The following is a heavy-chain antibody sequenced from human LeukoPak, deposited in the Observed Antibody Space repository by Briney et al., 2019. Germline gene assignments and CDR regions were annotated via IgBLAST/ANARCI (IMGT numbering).Heavy chain of an antibody. D-gene: IGHD4-23*01. CDR3: ARQGGKRGLDI. J-gene: IGHJ3*02. V-gene: IGHV4-39*01. Sequence: SETLSLTCTVSGGSISSSSYYWGWIRQPPGKGLEWIGSIYYSGSTYYNPSLKSRVTISVDKSKNQFSLKLSSVTAADTAVYYCARQGGKRGLDIWGQGTMVTVSS. CDR1: GGSISSSSYY. CDR2: IYYSGST.